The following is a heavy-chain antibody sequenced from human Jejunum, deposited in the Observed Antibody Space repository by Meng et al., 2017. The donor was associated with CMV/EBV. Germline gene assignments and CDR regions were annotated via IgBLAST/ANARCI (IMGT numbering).Heavy chain of an antibody. CDR2: IKQDGSEK. CDR3: ARIQVYSKGHYGMDV. CDR1: FTFTSEW. V-gene: IGHV3-7*01. J-gene: IGHJ6*02. D-gene: IGHD4-11*01. Sequence: FTFTSEWMTWVRQAPGKGLEWVANIKQDGSEKYYVDSVKGRFTISRDNAKNSLYLQMDSLRAEDTAVYYCARIQVYSKGHYGMDVWGQGTTVTVSS.